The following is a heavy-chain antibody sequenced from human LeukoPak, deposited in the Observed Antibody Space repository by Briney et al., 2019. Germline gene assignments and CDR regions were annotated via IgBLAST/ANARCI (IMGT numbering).Heavy chain of an antibody. CDR1: GFTFSSYW. CDR3: ARAPHWYFDL. J-gene: IGHJ2*01. V-gene: IGHV3-74*01. CDR2: INTDGSST. Sequence: GGSLRLSCAASGFTFSSYWMHWVRHAPGKGLVWVSRINTDGSSTSYADSVKGRFTISRDNAKNTLYLQMNSLRVEDTAVYYCARAPHWYFDLWGRGTLVTVSS.